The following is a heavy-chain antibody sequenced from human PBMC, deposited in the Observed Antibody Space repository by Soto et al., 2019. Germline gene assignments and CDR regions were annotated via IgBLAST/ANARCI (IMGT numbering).Heavy chain of an antibody. V-gene: IGHV4-39*07. Sequence: LSLTCTVSGGSINSGNYYWGWIRQPPGKGLEWIGSIYYSGSTNYTPSLKSRVTISVDTSKNQFSLKLSSVTAADTAVYYCARGGGSSGYFDYWGQG. J-gene: IGHJ4*02. CDR2: IYYSGST. CDR3: ARGGGSSGYFDY. D-gene: IGHD3-22*01. CDR1: GGSINSGNYY.